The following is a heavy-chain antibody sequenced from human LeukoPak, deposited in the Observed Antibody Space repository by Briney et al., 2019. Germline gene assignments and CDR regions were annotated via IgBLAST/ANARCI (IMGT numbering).Heavy chain of an antibody. CDR1: GGSFSGYY. V-gene: IGHV4-34*01. CDR2: INHSGST. D-gene: IGHD4-11*01. CDR3: ARDAKRFPVTPYYFDY. J-gene: IGHJ4*02. Sequence: PSETLSLTCAVYGGSFSGYYWSWIRQPPGKGLEWIGEINHSGSTYYNPSLKSRVTISVDTSKNQFSLKLSSVTAADTAVYYCARDAKRFPVTPYYFDYWGQGTLVTVSS.